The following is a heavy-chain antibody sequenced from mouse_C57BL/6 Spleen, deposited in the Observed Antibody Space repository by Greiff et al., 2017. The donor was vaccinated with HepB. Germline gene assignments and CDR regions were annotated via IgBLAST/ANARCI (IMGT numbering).Heavy chain of an antibody. V-gene: IGHV5-4*01. J-gene: IGHJ2*01. CDR1: GFTFSSYA. Sequence: EVQGVESGGGLVKPGGSLKLSCAASGFTFSSYAMSWVRQTPEKRLEWVATISDGGSYTYYPDNVKGRFTISRDNAKNNLYLQMSHLKSEDTAMYYCARERDWESYFDYWGQGTTLTVSS. CDR3: ARERDWESYFDY. CDR2: ISDGGSYT. D-gene: IGHD4-1*01.